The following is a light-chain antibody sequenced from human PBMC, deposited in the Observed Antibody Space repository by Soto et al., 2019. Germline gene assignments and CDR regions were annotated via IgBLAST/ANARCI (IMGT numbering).Light chain of an antibody. CDR3: QQRSNWLSIT. CDR1: QSISSSY. Sequence: EIVLTQSPGTLSLSPGKRATLSCRASQSISSSYLAWYQQRPGQAPRLLIYGASSRATGIPDRFSGSGSGTEFTLTISRLEPEDFAVYYCQQRSNWLSITFGQGTRLEIK. CDR2: GAS. V-gene: IGKV3D-20*02. J-gene: IGKJ5*01.